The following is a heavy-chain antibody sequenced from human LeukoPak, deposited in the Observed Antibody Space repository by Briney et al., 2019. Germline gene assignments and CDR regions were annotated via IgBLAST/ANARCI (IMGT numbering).Heavy chain of an antibody. CDR1: GFTFSSYG. D-gene: IGHD5-18*01. CDR3: AKTGYSYGYSYFDY. V-gene: IGHV3-23*01. J-gene: IGHJ4*02. Sequence: GGSLRLSCAASGFTFSSYGMSWVRQAPGKGLEWVSAISGSGGSTYYADSVKGRFTISRDNSKNTLYLQMNSLGAEDTAVYYCAKTGYSYGYSYFDYWGQGTLVTVSS. CDR2: ISGSGGST.